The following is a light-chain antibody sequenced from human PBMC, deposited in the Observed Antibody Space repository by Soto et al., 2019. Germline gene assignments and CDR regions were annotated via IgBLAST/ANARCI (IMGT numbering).Light chain of an antibody. V-gene: IGKV3-15*01. CDR2: GAS. Sequence: IVMTHSPATLSVSPVERATLSCRASQSISRNLAWYQQPPGQAPRLLIYGASTRATGVPARFSGSGSGTEFTPTIISLQSEDFAVYYCQQYNNWPPLTFGGGTKVDIK. CDR3: QQYNNWPPLT. J-gene: IGKJ4*01. CDR1: QSISRN.